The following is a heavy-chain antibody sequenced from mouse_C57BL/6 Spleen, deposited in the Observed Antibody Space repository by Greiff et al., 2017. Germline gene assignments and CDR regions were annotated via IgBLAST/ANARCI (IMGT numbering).Heavy chain of an antibody. D-gene: IGHD1-1*01. Sequence: QVQLQQSGPELVKPGASVKISCKASGYAFSSSWMNWVKQRPGKGLEWIGRIYPGDGDTNYNGKFTGKVTLTADKSSSTADMQLSSLTSEDSAVYFCARVTTVVATRYFDGWGTGTTVTVSS. CDR1: GYAFSSSW. J-gene: IGHJ1*03. V-gene: IGHV1-82*01. CDR3: ARVTTVVATRYFDG. CDR2: IYPGDGDT.